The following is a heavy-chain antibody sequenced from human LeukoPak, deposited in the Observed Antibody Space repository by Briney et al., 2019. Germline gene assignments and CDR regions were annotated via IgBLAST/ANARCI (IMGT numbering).Heavy chain of an antibody. CDR3: ARDWNEAFDI. V-gene: IGHV1-2*02. CDR1: GFTFTGHY. Sequence: ASVKVSCKTSGFTFTGHYMHWLRQAPGQGLEWMGWINANTGVTHYAVKFQGRVTITRDTSISTVYMELRSLRSDDTAVYYCARDWNEAFDIWGQGTMVTVSP. J-gene: IGHJ3*02. CDR2: INANTGVT. D-gene: IGHD1-1*01.